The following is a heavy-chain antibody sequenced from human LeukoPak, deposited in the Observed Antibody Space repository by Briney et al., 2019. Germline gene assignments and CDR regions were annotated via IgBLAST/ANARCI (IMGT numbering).Heavy chain of an antibody. CDR2: IERDGSEK. CDR3: ATAPAAADSF. J-gene: IGHJ4*02. V-gene: IGHV3-7*01. CDR1: GFTFSNFW. D-gene: IGHD6-13*01. Sequence: GGSLRLSCAASGFTFSNFWMTWVRQAPGKGLERVANIERDGSEKTYVDSVKGRFTISRDNAKNSLFLQMSSLRADDTAVYYCATAPAAADSFWGQGTLVAVSS.